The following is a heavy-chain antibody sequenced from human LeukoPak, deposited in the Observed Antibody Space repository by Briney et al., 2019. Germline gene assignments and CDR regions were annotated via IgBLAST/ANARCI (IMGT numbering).Heavy chain of an antibody. D-gene: IGHD3-9*01. Sequence: SETLSLTCAIYGGSFSGYYWSWIRQPPGKGLEWVGEINHSGSTNYNPSLKSRVTISVDTSKNQFSLKLSSVTAADTAVYYCARWTTYFGWRPSESPSCFDYWGQGTLVTVSS. CDR2: INHSGST. CDR1: GGSFSGYY. V-gene: IGHV4-34*01. CDR3: ARWTTYFGWRPSESPSCFDY. J-gene: IGHJ4*02.